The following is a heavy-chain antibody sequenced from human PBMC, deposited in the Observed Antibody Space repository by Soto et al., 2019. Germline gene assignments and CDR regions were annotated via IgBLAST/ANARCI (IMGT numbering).Heavy chain of an antibody. V-gene: IGHV2-5*02. J-gene: IGHJ6*03. CDR1: GFSLSTSGVG. D-gene: IGHD5-12*01. CDR3: ARHSGYDIENYYYYMDV. Sequence: QITLKESGPTLVKPTQTLTLTCTFSGFSLSTSGVGVGWIRKPPGKALEWLALIYWDDDKRYSPSLKSRLTITKDTSKNQVVLTMTNMDPVDTATYYCARHSGYDIENYYYYMDVWGKGTTVTVSS. CDR2: IYWDDDK.